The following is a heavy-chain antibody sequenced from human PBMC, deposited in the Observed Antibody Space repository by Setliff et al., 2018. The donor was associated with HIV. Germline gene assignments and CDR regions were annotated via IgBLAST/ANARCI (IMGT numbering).Heavy chain of an antibody. CDR3: ARSNPGITAGLLAY. CDR2: VYASAYS. V-gene: IGHV4-4*07. D-gene: IGHD6-13*01. J-gene: IGHJ4*02. Sequence: SETLSLTCTVSGDSIGDYYWNWIRQPAGKGLEWIGRVYASAYSNYNPSLKSRVTMSVDTSQNQISLKLNSVTAADTATYYCARSNPGITAGLLAYWGPGTLVTVSS. CDR1: GDSIGDYY.